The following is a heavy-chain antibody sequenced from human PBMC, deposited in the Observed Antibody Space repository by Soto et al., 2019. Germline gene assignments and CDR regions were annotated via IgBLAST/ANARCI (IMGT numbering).Heavy chain of an antibody. V-gene: IGHV1-3*01. Sequence: QVQLVQSGAEVKKPGASVKVSCKASGYTFTSYAMHWVRQAPGQRLEWMGWINAGNGNTKYSQKFQGRVTITRDTSXXXAXXEPSSLRSEDTAVYYCASEYCGGDCYSAARYGMDVWGQGTTVTVSS. J-gene: IGHJ6*02. CDR3: ASEYCGGDCYSAARYGMDV. CDR2: INAGNGNT. CDR1: GYTFTSYA. D-gene: IGHD2-21*02.